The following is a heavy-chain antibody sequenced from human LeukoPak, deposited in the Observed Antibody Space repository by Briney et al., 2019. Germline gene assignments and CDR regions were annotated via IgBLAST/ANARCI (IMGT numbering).Heavy chain of an antibody. CDR1: GGTFISYA. V-gene: IGHV1-69*13. J-gene: IGHJ4*02. Sequence: ASVKDSCKASGGTFISYAISWVRQAPGQGLEWMGGIIPIFGTANYAQKFQGGVTITADESTSTAYMELSSLRSEDTAVYYCARGYYGSGSYFDYWGQGTLVTVSS. CDR3: ARGYYGSGSYFDY. CDR2: IIPIFGTA. D-gene: IGHD3-10*01.